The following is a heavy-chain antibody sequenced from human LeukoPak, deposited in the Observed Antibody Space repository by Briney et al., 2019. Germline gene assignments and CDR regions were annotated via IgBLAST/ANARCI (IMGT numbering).Heavy chain of an antibody. V-gene: IGHV1-3*01. CDR3: ARDYGFSGSSNGGSHFDY. Sequence: SVKVSCKGSGYSFTRYTLHWVRQAHGQRLELMGWINAGNGNRKNSQRFQGRVTITRDTSASTVYMEVSSLRSEDTAVYYCARDYGFSGSSNGGSHFDYWGQGTLVTVSS. D-gene: IGHD1-26*01. J-gene: IGHJ4*02. CDR1: GYSFTRYT. CDR2: INAGNGNR.